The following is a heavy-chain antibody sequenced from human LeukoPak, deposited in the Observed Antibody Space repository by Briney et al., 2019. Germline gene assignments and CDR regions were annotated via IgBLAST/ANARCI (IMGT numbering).Heavy chain of an antibody. CDR3: ARDRGFTVARGVPCWFYP. V-gene: IGHV4-61*02. CDR2: IFTDGGL. Sequence: TLSLTCTVSGDSISSGGYFWTWIRQPAGEGLEWIGRIFTDGGLGYNPSLKSRVATPIETSKTQFSLKLTSASAADTAVYYCARDRGFTVARGVPCWFYPWGQGTLVTVSS. D-gene: IGHD3-10*01. CDR1: GDSISSGGYF. J-gene: IGHJ5*02.